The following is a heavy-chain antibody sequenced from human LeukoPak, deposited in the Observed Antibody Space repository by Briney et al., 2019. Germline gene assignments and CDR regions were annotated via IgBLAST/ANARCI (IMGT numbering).Heavy chain of an antibody. CDR3: ARGPQWLGFFDS. CDR2: ISYDGSNK. CDR1: GFTFSSYG. Sequence: PGGSLRLSCAASGFTFSSYGMHWVRQAPGKGLEWVAVISYDGSNKYYADSVKGRFTISRDNSKNTLYLQMNSLRAEDTAVYYCARGPQWLGFFDSWGQGTLVTVSS. J-gene: IGHJ4*02. V-gene: IGHV3-30*03. D-gene: IGHD6-19*01.